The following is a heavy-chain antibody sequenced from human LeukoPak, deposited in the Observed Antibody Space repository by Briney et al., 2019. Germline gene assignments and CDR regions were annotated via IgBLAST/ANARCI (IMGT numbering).Heavy chain of an antibody. CDR2: IYSGGST. V-gene: IGHV3-53*01. J-gene: IGHJ3*02. Sequence: QPGGSLRLSCAASGFTVSSNYMSWVRQAPGKGLEWVSVIYSGGSTYYADSVKGRFTISRDNSKNTLYLQMNSLRAEDTAVYYCAREGRASVPALVDAFDIWGQGAMVTVSS. CDR1: GFTVSSNY. D-gene: IGHD2-2*01. CDR3: AREGRASVPALVDAFDI.